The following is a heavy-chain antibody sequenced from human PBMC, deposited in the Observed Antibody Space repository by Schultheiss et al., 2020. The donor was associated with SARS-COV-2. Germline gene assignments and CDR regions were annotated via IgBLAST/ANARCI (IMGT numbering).Heavy chain of an antibody. V-gene: IGHV4-61*02. CDR3: ARHGKYYYDSSGIRNWFDP. CDR2: IYTNGST. J-gene: IGHJ5*02. CDR1: GGSISSGGYY. D-gene: IGHD3-22*01. Sequence: SETLSLTCTVSGGSISSGGYYWSWIRQPAGKGLEWIGRIYTNGSTSSNPSLKSRVTISVDTSKNQFSLKLSSVTAADTAVYYCARHGKYYYDSSGIRNWFDPWGQGTLVTVSS.